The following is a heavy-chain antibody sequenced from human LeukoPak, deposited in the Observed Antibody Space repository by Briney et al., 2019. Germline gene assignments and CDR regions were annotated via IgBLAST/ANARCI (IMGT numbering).Heavy chain of an antibody. Sequence: PGGSLRLSCAASGFTFSSYAMSWVRQAPGKGLEWVSAISGSGGSTYYADSVKGRFTISRDNSKNTLYLQMNSLRAEDTAVYYCAKDLKRYCSSTSCYPFDYWGQGTLVTASS. CDR2: ISGSGGST. J-gene: IGHJ4*02. CDR1: GFTFSSYA. D-gene: IGHD2-2*01. CDR3: AKDLKRYCSSTSCYPFDY. V-gene: IGHV3-23*01.